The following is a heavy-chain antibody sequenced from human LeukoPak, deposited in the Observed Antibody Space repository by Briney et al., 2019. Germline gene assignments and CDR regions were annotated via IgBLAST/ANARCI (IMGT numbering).Heavy chain of an antibody. V-gene: IGHV3-48*01. CDR3: ARVGSNSASF. D-gene: IGHD6-6*01. Sequence: PGGSLRLSCAASGFTFSSNSMNWVRQAPGKGLEWVSYIDSSGTTIYYADSVKGRFTISRDNAKKSLYLQMNSLTPEDTAVYYCARVGSNSASFWGQGTLVTVSS. CDR1: GFTFSSNS. J-gene: IGHJ4*02. CDR2: IDSSGTTI.